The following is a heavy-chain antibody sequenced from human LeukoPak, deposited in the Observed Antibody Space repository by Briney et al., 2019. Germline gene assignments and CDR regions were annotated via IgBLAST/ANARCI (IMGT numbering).Heavy chain of an antibody. Sequence: SETLSLTCTVSGGSISSGGYYWSWIRQHPGKGLEWIGYIYYNGSTYYNPSLKSRVTISVDTSKNQFSLKLSSVTAADTAVYYCAGRHYAAGAFDIWGQGTMVTVSS. CDR1: GGSISSGGYY. CDR3: AGRHYAAGAFDI. D-gene: IGHD2-2*01. J-gene: IGHJ3*02. V-gene: IGHV4-31*03. CDR2: IYYNGST.